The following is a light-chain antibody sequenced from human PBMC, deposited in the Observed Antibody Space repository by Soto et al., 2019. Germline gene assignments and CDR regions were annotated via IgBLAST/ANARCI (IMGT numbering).Light chain of an antibody. Sequence: SYELAQSPSVSVAPGKTASIPCGGNNIGSNSVHRYQQKPGQAPVLVLFYDSDRPSGIPERFSGSNSGNTATLTISRVEAGDEAGYYCQVWDSSSEHVVFGGGTKGTVL. CDR1: NIGSNS. CDR3: QVWDSSSEHVV. V-gene: IGLV3-21*04. CDR2: YDS. J-gene: IGLJ2*01.